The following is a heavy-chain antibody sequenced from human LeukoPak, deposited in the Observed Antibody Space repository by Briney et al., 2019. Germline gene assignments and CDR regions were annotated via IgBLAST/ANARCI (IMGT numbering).Heavy chain of an antibody. D-gene: IGHD4-23*01. CDR3: AIRWLSIRQDY. J-gene: IGHJ4*02. CDR2: INPNSGGT. CDR1: GYTFTGYY. V-gene: IGHV1-2*02. Sequence: ASVKVSCKASGYTFTGYYMHWVRQAPGQGLEWMGWINPNSGGTNYAQKFQGRVTMTRNTSISTAYMELSSLRSEDTAVYYCAIRWLSIRQDYWGQGTLVTVSS.